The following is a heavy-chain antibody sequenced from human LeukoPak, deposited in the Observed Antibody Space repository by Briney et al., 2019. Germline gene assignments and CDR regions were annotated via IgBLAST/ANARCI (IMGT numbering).Heavy chain of an antibody. D-gene: IGHD2/OR15-2a*01. V-gene: IGHV5-51*01. CDR2: IYPGDSET. CDR1: GYNFNTYW. CDR3: ARHGSNSNCDARCYYNAMDV. Sequence: GESLKISCKAPGYNFNTYWIGWVRQMPGKGLGWMGIIYPGDSETRYSPSFQGQVTIPADKSISTTYLSWSSLKASDTAMYYCARHGSNSNCDARCYYNAMDVWGQGTTVTVSS. J-gene: IGHJ6*01.